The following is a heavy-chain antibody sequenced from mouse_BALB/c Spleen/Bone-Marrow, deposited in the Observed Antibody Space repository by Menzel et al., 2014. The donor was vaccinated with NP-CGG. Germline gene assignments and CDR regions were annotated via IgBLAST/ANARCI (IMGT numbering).Heavy chain of an antibody. CDR2: IYPGNSDT. CDR3: TTLARNDFDY. D-gene: IGHD3-1*01. CDR1: GYTFSNYW. V-gene: IGHV1-5*01. Sequence: VQLQQSGTVLARPGAAVKMSCKASGYTFSNYWMHWVKRRPGQGLEWIGTIYPGNSDTTYNQKFKGKAKLTAVTSTSTAYMELSSLTNEDSAVYYCTTLARNDFDYWGQGTTLTVSS. J-gene: IGHJ2*01.